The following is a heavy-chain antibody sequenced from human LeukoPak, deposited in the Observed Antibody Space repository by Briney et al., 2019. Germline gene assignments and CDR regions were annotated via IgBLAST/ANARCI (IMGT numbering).Heavy chain of an antibody. CDR3: ARTGYSSSWYYFDY. CDR1: GGSVSSGSSY. V-gene: IGHV4-61*01. D-gene: IGHD6-13*01. CDR2: IYYSGST. Sequence: SETLSLTCTVSGGSVSSGSSYWSWIRQPPGKGLEWIGYIYYSGSTIYNPSLKSRVTIPVDTSKNQFSLKLSSVTAADTAVYYCARTGYSSSWYYFDYWGQGTLVTVSS. J-gene: IGHJ4*02.